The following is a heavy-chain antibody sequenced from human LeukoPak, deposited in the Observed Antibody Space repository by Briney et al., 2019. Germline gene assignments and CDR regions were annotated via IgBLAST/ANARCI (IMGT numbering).Heavy chain of an antibody. V-gene: IGHV3-9*01. J-gene: IGHJ4*02. CDR2: MSWNRGSI. CDR3: ANVGATGYYFDY. CDR1: GFTFDGYG. Sequence: GGSLRLSCAACGFTFDGYGMQWVRQAPGKGLEWVSGMSWNRGSIVCGDCVKGRSNISRDHAKKSLYLQMNSLRAEDTALYYCANVGATGYYFDYWGQGTLVTVSS. D-gene: IGHD1-26*01.